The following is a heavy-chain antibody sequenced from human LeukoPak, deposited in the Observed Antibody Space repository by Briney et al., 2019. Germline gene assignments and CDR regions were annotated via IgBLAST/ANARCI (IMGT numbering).Heavy chain of an antibody. J-gene: IGHJ6*02. CDR2: IYPGDSDT. CDR1: GYSFTSYW. D-gene: IGHD3-9*01. V-gene: IGHV5-51*01. CDR3: ARTVGAIFPYYYGMDV. Sequence: GESLKISCKGSGYSFTSYWIGWVRQMPGKGLEWMGIIYPGDSDTRYSPSFQGQVTISADKSIGTAYLQWSSLKASDTAMYYCARTVGAIFPYYYGMDVWGQGTTVTVSS.